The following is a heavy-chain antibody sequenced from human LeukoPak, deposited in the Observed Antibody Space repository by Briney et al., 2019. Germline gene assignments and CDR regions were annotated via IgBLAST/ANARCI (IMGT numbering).Heavy chain of an antibody. CDR2: INHSGST. J-gene: IGHJ4*02. CDR3: ARAGQFISARPITFDY. V-gene: IGHV4-39*07. Sequence: TSETLSLTCSVSGGSISSSNSFWGWIRQPPGKGLEWIGEINHSGSTNYNPSLKSRVTISLDTSKNQFSLKLSSVTAADTAVYYCARAGQFISARPITFDYWGQGSLVTVSS. CDR1: GGSISSSNSF. D-gene: IGHD6-6*01.